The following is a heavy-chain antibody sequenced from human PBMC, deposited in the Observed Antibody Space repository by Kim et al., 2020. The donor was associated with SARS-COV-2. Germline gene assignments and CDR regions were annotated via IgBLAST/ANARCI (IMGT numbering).Heavy chain of an antibody. CDR3: VKDMAAAGEYGMDV. J-gene: IGHJ6*02. Sequence: GGSLRLSCAASGFEYYDYAMHWVRQGPGKGLEWVSGISWNSGTTGYADSVKGRFTISRDNAKNSLYLQMNSLRDEDSALYYCVKDMAAAGEYGMDVWGQGTTVTVSS. CDR1: GFEYYDYA. D-gene: IGHD2-15*01. V-gene: IGHV3-9*01. CDR2: ISWNSGTT.